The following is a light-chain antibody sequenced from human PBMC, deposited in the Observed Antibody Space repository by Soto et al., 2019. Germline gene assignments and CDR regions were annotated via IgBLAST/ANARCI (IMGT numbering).Light chain of an antibody. CDR2: DAS. CDR1: QTVNSN. Sequence: EIVMPPSPGPRSVSPGERATLSCRASQTVNSNFAGYQQKPGEAPRRLLYDASSRATGIPHRFSGSGSGTDFSLTISRLEPEDFAVYYCEQYGSTSRTFGQGTKVDIK. V-gene: IGKV3-20*01. CDR3: EQYGSTSRT. J-gene: IGKJ1*01.